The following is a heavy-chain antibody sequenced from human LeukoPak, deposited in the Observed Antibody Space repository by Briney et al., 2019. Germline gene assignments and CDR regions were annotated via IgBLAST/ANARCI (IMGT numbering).Heavy chain of an antibody. J-gene: IGHJ4*02. CDR1: GGSFSGYY. CDR3: ARECTVRLLWFGELYPSPFDY. V-gene: IGHV4-34*01. CDR2: INHNGST. Sequence: SETLSLTCAVYGGSFSGYYWSWIRQPPGKGLEWIGEINHNGSTNYNPSLKSRVTISVDTSKNQFSLKLSSVTAADTAVYYCARECTVRLLWFGELYPSPFDYWGQGTLVTVSS. D-gene: IGHD3-10*01.